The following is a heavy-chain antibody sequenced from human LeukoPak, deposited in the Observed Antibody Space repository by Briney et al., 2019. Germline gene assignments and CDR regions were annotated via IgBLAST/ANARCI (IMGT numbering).Heavy chain of an antibody. CDR3: AKATSAYYYDSSGYPDY. D-gene: IGHD3-22*01. Sequence: PGGSLRLPCAASGFTFDDYAMHWVRQAPPKDLEGVSGISWNSGSIGYADSVKGRFTISRDNAKNSLYLQMNTLRAEDTALYYCAKATSAYYYDSSGYPDYWGQGTLVTVSS. V-gene: IGHV3-9*01. CDR2: ISWNSGSI. CDR1: GFTFDDYA. J-gene: IGHJ4*02.